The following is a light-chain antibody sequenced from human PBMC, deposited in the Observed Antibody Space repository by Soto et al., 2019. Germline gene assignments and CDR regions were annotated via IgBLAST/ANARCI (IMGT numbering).Light chain of an antibody. J-gene: IGKJ2*01. CDR2: DVS. CDR3: QQYSTHST. CDR1: QSISRW. Sequence: DIQMTQSPSTLSASIGDRVTITCRASQSISRWLAWYQLKPGKAPKLLIFDVSNLQSGVPSRFSGSGSGTEFTLTIGSLQPDDYAIYYCQQYSTHSTFGQGTKLEI. V-gene: IGKV1-5*01.